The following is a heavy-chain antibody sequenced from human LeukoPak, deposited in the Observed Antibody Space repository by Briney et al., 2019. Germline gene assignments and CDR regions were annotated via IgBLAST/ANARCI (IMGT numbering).Heavy chain of an antibody. J-gene: IGHJ3*02. CDR2: ISGSGGST. Sequence: PGGSLRLSCAASGFTLSSYAMSWVRQAPGKGLEWVSAISGSGGSTYYADSVKGRFTISRDNSKNTLYLQMNSLRAEDTAVYYCAKDLGSGWYPHDAFDIWGQGTMVTVSS. CDR1: GFTLSSYA. CDR3: AKDLGSGWYPHDAFDI. D-gene: IGHD6-19*01. V-gene: IGHV3-23*01.